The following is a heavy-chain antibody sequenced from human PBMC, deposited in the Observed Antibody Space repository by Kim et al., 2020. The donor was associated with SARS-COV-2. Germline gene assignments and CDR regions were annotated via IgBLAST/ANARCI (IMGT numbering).Heavy chain of an antibody. CDR2: ISSSSTYT. J-gene: IGHJ6*02. CDR1: GFTFSDYY. V-gene: IGHV3-11*05. D-gene: IGHD1-26*01. CDR3: AREKVGGSQGYYFGMDV. Sequence: GGSLRLSCAASGFTFSDYYMRWIRQAPGKGLEWVSYISSSSTYTNYADSVKGRFTISRDNAKNSLYLQMNSLRAEDTAVYYCAREKVGGSQGYYFGMDVWGQGTTVTVSS.